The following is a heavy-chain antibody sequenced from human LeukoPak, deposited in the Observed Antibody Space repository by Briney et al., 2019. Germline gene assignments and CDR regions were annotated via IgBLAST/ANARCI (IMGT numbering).Heavy chain of an antibody. V-gene: IGHV4-39*02. Sequence: SETLSLTCTVSGASISTSSYYWAWIRQPPGKGLEWIGNIFHSGSTYYNPSLKSRVTVSVDTSKNHFSLKLSSVTAADTSVYYCARGQEYYYDSSGYPAYWGQGTLVTVSS. D-gene: IGHD3-22*01. CDR1: GASISTSSYY. J-gene: IGHJ4*02. CDR2: IFHSGST. CDR3: ARGQEYYYDSSGYPAY.